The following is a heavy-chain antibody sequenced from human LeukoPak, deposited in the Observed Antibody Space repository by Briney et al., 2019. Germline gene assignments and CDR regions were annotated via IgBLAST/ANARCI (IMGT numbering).Heavy chain of an antibody. J-gene: IGHJ4*02. CDR3: ARSPGLGYCNSTSRYTFDY. Sequence: PGGSLRLSCAGSGFTFSSNWMHWVRQAPGKGLVWVSRINTDGSSTTYADSVKGRFTISRDNAKNTLYLQMNSLRAEDTAVYYCARSPGLGYCNSTSRYTFDYWGQGTLVTVSS. D-gene: IGHD2-2*02. CDR1: GFTFSSNW. CDR2: INTDGSST. V-gene: IGHV3-74*01.